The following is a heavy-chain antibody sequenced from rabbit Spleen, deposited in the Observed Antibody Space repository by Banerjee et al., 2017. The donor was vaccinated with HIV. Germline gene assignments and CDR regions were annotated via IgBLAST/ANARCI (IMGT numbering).Heavy chain of an antibody. CDR2: IYVGSGGGT. J-gene: IGHJ4*01. CDR1: GVSFSDKDV. CDR3: ARAGEGGDGYLNL. Sequence: QEQLEESGGGLVKPEGSLTLTCKASGVSFSDKDVMCWVRQAPGKGLEWIACIYVGSGGGTKYASWAKGRFTISRTSSTMVTLQMASLTVADTATYFCARAGEGGDGYLNLWGQGTLVTVS. D-gene: IGHD5-1*01. V-gene: IGHV1S45*01.